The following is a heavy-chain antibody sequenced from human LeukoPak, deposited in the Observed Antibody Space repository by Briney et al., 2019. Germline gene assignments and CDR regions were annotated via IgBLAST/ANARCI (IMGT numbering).Heavy chain of an antibody. CDR3: ARRYCSSTSCYRSWFDP. CDR2: ISSSSSTI. CDR1: GFTFSSYS. V-gene: IGHV3-48*01. Sequence: GGSLRLSCAASGFTFSSYSMNWVRQAPGKGLEWASYISSSSSTIYYADSVKGRFTISRDNAKNSLYLQMNSLRAEDTAVYYCARRYCSSTSCYRSWFDPWGQGTLVTVSS. D-gene: IGHD2-2*02. J-gene: IGHJ5*02.